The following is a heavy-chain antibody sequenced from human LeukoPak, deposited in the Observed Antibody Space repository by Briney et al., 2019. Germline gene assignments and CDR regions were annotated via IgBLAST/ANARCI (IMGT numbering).Heavy chain of an antibody. D-gene: IGHD2-2*02. CDR3: ARGGPRSVVPAAISQAFDY. CDR2: IYYSGST. Sequence: SETLSLTCTVSGGSISSGGYYWSWIRQHPGKGLEWIGYIYYSGSTYYNPSLKSRVTISVDTSKNQFSLKLSSVTAADTAAYYCARGGPRSVVPAAISQAFDYWGQGTLVTVSS. V-gene: IGHV4-31*03. J-gene: IGHJ4*02. CDR1: GGSISSGGYY.